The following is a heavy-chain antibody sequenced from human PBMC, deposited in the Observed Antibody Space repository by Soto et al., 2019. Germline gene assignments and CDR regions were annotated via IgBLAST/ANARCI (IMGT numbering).Heavy chain of an antibody. J-gene: IGHJ3*02. D-gene: IGHD2-2*01. Sequence: ESGPTLVNPTQTLTLTCTFSGFSLSTSGVGVGWIRQPPGKALEWLALIYWDDDKRYSPSLKSRLTITRDTSKNQVVLTLTNIDPVDTATYHCAHRGAPRYCTGTTCRRVFDIWGQGTMVTVSS. V-gene: IGHV2-5*02. CDR1: GFSLSTSGVG. CDR3: AHRGAPRYCTGTTCRRVFDI. CDR2: IYWDDDK.